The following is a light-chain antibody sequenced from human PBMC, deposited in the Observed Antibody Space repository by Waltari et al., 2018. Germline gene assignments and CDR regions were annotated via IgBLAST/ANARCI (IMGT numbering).Light chain of an antibody. J-gene: IGKJ1*01. CDR3: QHYLRLPVT. V-gene: IGKV3-20*01. CDR2: GAS. CDR1: QSVTRA. Sequence: EIVLTQSPGTLSLSPGESATLSCRTSQSVTRALAWYPQKPGQAPRLLIYGASNRATGIPDRVSGSGSGTDFSLTISSLEPEDFAVYYCQHYLRLPVTFGQGTKVEVK.